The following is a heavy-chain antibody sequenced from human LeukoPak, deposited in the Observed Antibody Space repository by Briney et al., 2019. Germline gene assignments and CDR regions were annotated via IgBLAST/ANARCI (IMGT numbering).Heavy chain of an antibody. CDR1: GFTVSSNY. CDR3: ARDGRFSSGSSNWFDP. CDR2: IYSGGST. J-gene: IGHJ5*02. Sequence: GGSLRLSCAASGFTVSSNYMSWVRQAPGKGLEWVSAIYSGGSTYYADSVKGRFTISRDNSKNTLYLQMNSLRAEDTAVYYCARDGRFSSGSSNWFDPWGQGTLVTVSS. V-gene: IGHV3-53*01. D-gene: IGHD6-19*01.